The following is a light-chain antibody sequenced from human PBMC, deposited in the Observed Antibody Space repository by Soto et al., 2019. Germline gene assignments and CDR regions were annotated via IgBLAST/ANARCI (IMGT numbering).Light chain of an antibody. J-gene: IGKJ1*01. Sequence: EFVLTQSPGTLSLSPGEGATLSCRARQRVIGTYLAWYQQKPGQAPRLLIYGVSSRATGIPDRFSGSGSGTDFSLTISSLEPEDSAVYYCQQYGTRPWTFGQGTKVEIK. V-gene: IGKV3-20*01. CDR2: GVS. CDR3: QQYGTRPWT. CDR1: QRVIGTY.